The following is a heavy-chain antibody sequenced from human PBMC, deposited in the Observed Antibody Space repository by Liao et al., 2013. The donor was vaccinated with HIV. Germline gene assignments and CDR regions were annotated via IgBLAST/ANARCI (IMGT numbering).Heavy chain of an antibody. D-gene: IGHD4-11*01. V-gene: IGHV4-61*02. J-gene: IGHJ4*02. Sequence: QVQLQESGPGLVKPSQTLSLTCTVSGGSISSGSYYWSWIRQPAGKGLEWIGRIYSSGSANYNPSLKSRVTMSVDTSKNQFSLKLTSVTAADTAVYYCARDWWDAYSTMAVGYWGQGTLVTVSS. CDR3: ARDWWDAYSTMAVGY. CDR2: IYSSGSA. CDR1: GGSISSGSYY.